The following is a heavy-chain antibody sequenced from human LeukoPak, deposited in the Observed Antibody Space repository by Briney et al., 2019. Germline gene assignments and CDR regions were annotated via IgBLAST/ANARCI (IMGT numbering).Heavy chain of an antibody. CDR1: GYTFTSYG. D-gene: IGHD3-22*01. Sequence: GASVKGSCKASGYTFTSYGISWVRQAPGQGLEWMGWISAYNGNTNYAQKFQGRVTMTTDTSTSTAYMELRSLRSDDTAVYYCARVYYYDSSGFIADYWGQGTLVTVSS. CDR2: ISAYNGNT. V-gene: IGHV1-18*01. CDR3: ARVYYYDSSGFIADY. J-gene: IGHJ4*02.